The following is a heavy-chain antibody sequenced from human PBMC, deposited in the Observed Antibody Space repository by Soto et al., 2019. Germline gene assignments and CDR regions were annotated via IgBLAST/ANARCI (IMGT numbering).Heavy chain of an antibody. CDR3: ARDSSLYYYGSGSHDDPLDY. D-gene: IGHD3-10*01. J-gene: IGHJ4*02. V-gene: IGHV1-18*01. CDR2: ISAYNGNT. CDR1: GYTFTSYG. Sequence: ASVKVSCKASGYTFTSYGISWVRQAPGQGLEWMGWISAYNGNTNYAQKHQGRVTMTTDTSTSTAYMELRSLRSDDTAVYYCARDSSLYYYGSGSHDDPLDYWGQGTLVTVSS.